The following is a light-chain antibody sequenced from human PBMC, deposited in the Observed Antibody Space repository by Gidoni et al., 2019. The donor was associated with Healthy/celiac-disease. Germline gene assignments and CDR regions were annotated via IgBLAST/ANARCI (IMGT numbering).Light chain of an antibody. V-gene: IGKV1-33*01. CDR3: QLSDSLPLA. J-gene: IGKJ4*01. Sequence: DIQMTQSPSSLSASVGDRVTITCQASQDIDIYLNWYQQKPGKAPKLLIYGTSNLETGVPSRFTGYGFGTDFTLTIGSLHPEDVATYFCQLSDSLPLAFGGXTKVEVK. CDR2: GTS. CDR1: QDIDIY.